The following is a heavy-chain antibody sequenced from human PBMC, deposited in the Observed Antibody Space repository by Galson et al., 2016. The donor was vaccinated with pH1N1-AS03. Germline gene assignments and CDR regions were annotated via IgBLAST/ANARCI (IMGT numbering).Heavy chain of an antibody. D-gene: IGHD3-22*01. CDR2: ISNSGTTV. J-gene: IGHJ5*01. Sequence: QAPGKGLEWVSYISNSGTTVHYADSVKGRFTISRDNAKNSLYLQLSSLRAEDTAVYYCARDPTYATSGYYYPHFDSWGQGTLVTVSS. V-gene: IGHV3-48*03. CDR3: ARDPTYATSGYYYPHFDS.